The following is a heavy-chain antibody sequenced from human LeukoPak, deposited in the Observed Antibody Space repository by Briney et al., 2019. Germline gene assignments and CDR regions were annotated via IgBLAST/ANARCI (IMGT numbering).Heavy chain of an antibody. CDR2: IIPIFGTA. Sequence: ASVKVSCKASGGTFSSYAISWVRQAPGQGLEWMGRIIPIFGTANYAQKFQGRVTITTDESTSTAYMELSSLRSEDTAVYYCARDVGYCSSTSCPEYYFDYWGQGTLVTVSS. CDR1: GGTFSSYA. CDR3: ARDVGYCSSTSCPEYYFDY. J-gene: IGHJ4*02. D-gene: IGHD2-2*01. V-gene: IGHV1-69*05.